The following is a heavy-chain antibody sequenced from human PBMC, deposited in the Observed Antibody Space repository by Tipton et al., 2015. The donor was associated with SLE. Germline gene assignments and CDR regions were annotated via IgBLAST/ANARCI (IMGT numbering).Heavy chain of an antibody. CDR1: GFTFSSYA. CDR3: AKGVGADY. V-gene: IGHV3-30*04. J-gene: IGHJ4*02. D-gene: IGHD1-26*01. Sequence: SLRLSCAASGFTFSSYAMHWVRQAPGKGLEWVAVISYDGSNKYYADSVKGRFTISRDNSKNTLYLQMNSLRAEDTAVYYCAKGVGADYWGQGTLVTVSS. CDR2: ISYDGSNK.